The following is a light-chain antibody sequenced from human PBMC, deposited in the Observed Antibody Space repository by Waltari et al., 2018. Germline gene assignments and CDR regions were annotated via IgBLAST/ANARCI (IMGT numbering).Light chain of an antibody. CDR3: CSYAGSSIVI. CDR1: SSDVGGSNL. V-gene: IGLV2-23*02. J-gene: IGLJ2*01. CDR2: EVS. Sequence: QSALTQPASVSGSPGQSIPISCTGSSSDVGGSNLVSWYQQYPGKAPKLMIYEVSRRPAGVSNRFSGSKSGNTASLTISGLQAEDEADYYCCSYAGSSIVIFGGGTTLTVL.